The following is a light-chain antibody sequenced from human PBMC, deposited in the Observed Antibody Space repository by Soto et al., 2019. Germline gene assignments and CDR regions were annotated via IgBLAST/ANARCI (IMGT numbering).Light chain of an antibody. CDR3: QKYNNWPIT. Sequence: EIVMTQSPATLSVSPGERATLSCRASQSVSTNLAWYQQKPGQAPRLLIYGASTRATGIPARFSGSGSGTEFTLTISSLQSEDFGVYYCQKYNNWPITFGQGTRLEIK. CDR2: GAS. CDR1: QSVSTN. V-gene: IGKV3-15*01. J-gene: IGKJ5*01.